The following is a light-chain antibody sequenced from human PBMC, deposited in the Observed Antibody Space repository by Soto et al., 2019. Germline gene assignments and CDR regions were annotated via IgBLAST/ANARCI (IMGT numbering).Light chain of an antibody. CDR2: GAS. CDR1: QSVSSSY. V-gene: IGKV3-20*01. CDR3: QQYGSSPGFT. Sequence: EIGLPQSPGTLSLSPGERATLSCRASQSVSSSYLAWYQQKPGQAPRVLIYGASSRATGIPDRFSGSGSGTDFTLTISRLEPEDFAVYYCQQYGSSPGFTFGPGTKVDIK. J-gene: IGKJ3*01.